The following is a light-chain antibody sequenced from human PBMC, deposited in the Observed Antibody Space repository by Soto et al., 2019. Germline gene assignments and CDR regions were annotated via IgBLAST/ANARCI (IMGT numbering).Light chain of an antibody. J-gene: IGKJ4*02. CDR2: DAS. CDR3: LQDYNYPRT. Sequence: AIQLTQSPSSLSASVGDRVTITCRASQDIRTDLGWYQQKPGKAPQLLIYDASSLQSGVPPRFSGSRSGAEFTLTISSLQPEDFATYYCLQDYNYPRTFGRGTKVEIK. V-gene: IGKV1-6*01. CDR1: QDIRTD.